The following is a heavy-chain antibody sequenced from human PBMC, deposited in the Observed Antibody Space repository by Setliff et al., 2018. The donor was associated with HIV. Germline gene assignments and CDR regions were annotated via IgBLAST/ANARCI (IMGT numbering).Heavy chain of an antibody. CDR3: ARDWNYYGSGSYPGY. V-gene: IGHV1-2*02. CDR1: QYTFTGYY. D-gene: IGHD3-10*01. J-gene: IGHJ4*02. CDR2: MNPSSGGT. Sequence: ASVKVSCKASQYTFTGYYMHWVRQAPGQGLEWVGWMNPSSGGTNFAQKFQGRVTMTRDTSISTAYMELSRLRSDDTAVYYCARDWNYYGSGSYPGYWGQGTLVTVSS.